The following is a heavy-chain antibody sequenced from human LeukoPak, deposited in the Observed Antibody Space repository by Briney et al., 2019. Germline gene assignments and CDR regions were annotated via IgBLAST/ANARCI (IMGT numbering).Heavy chain of an antibody. J-gene: IGHJ5*02. CDR2: MYYSGSA. CDR1: VGSTSGSGYY. V-gene: IGHV4-39*01. Sequence: SEALSHTCTDAVGSTSGSGYYWGCIRQPPRKGLEWIGSMYYSGSAYYNPSRKTRSTIPVDTSKNQCSCKLTSVTPTDRAVYYCARHYGPWGQGTLVTVSS. D-gene: IGHD3-10*01. CDR3: ARHYGP.